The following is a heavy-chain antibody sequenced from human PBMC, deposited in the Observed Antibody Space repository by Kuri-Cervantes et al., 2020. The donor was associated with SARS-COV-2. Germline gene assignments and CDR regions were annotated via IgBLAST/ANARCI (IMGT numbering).Heavy chain of an antibody. CDR1: GFTFSSYA. CDR2: ISYDGSNK. V-gene: IGHV3-30-3*01. Sequence: GESLKISCVASGFTFSSYAIHCVRQAPGKGLEWVAVISYDGSNKYYADSVKGRFTISRDNSKNTLYLQMNSLRAEDTAVYYCAREAWEGYFDYWGQGTLVTVSS. J-gene: IGHJ4*02. CDR3: AREAWEGYFDY. D-gene: IGHD1-26*01.